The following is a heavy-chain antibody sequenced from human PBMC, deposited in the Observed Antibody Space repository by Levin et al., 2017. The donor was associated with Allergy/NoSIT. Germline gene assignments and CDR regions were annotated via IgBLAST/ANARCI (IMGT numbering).Heavy chain of an antibody. Sequence: GESLKISCAASGFTFSDYYMSWIRQAPGKGLEWVSYISSSGSTIYYADSVKGRFTISRDNAKNSLYLQMNSLRAEDTAVYYCAMGSGSYLFLAFDIWGQGTMVTVSS. CDR2: ISSSGSTI. CDR1: GFTFSDYY. CDR3: AMGSGSYLFLAFDI. D-gene: IGHD1-26*01. V-gene: IGHV3-11*01. J-gene: IGHJ3*02.